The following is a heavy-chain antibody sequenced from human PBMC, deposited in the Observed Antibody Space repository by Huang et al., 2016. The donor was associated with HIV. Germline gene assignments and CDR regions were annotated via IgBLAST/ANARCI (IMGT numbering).Heavy chain of an antibody. J-gene: IGHJ4*02. CDR3: ARDPRIQSGLNFFDY. V-gene: IGHV3-74*01. CDR2: INSDGSST. CDR1: GCSISSYW. Sequence: EVQLVESGGGLVQPGGSLRLSCAASGCSISSYWMQWVSQAPGKGLLCGSRINSDGSSTSYADSGKGRFTISRDNAKNTLYLQMNSRRAEDTAVYYCARDPRIQSGLNFFDYWGQGTLVSVSS. D-gene: IGHD3-22*01.